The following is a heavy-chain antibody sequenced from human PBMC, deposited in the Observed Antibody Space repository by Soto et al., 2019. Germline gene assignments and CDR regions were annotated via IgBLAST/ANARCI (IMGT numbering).Heavy chain of an antibody. CDR3: ARGAAAMGYYYYYGMDV. J-gene: IGHJ6*02. CDR1: GGTFSSYA. CDR2: IIPMFGTA. V-gene: IGHV1-69*01. Sequence: QVQLVQSGAEVKKPGSSVKVSCKASGGTFSSYAISWVRQAPGQGLEWMGGIIPMFGTANYAQKFQGRVTITADESTSTAYMELSSLRSEDTAVYYCARGAAAMGYYYYYGMDVWGQGTTVTVSS. D-gene: IGHD5-18*01.